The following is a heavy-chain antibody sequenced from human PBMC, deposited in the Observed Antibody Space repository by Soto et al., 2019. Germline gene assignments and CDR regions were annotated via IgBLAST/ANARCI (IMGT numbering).Heavy chain of an antibody. CDR1: GFAFSTYL. CDR3: SRSLSS. CDR2: INQDGSEK. Sequence: PGGSLRLSCAASGFAFSTYLMDWVRQTPGKGLEWVANINQDGSEKNYVDSVKGRFTVYRDNAKNSLYLQMSSLTAEDSALYYCSRSLSSWRQGTLVTVSS. V-gene: IGHV3-7*01. J-gene: IGHJ5*02. D-gene: IGHD2-15*01.